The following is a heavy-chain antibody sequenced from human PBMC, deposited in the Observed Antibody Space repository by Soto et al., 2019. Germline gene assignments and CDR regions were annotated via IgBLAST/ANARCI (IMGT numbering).Heavy chain of an antibody. D-gene: IGHD2-15*01. V-gene: IGHV3-30*14. J-gene: IGHJ5*02. Sequence: GGSLRLSCAASGFTFSSYAMHWVRQAPGKGLEWVAVISYDGSNKYYADSVKGRFTISRDNSKNTLYLQMNSLRAEDTAVYYCARVYCSGGSCYEDWFDPWGQGTLVTVSS. CDR2: ISYDGSNK. CDR3: ARVYCSGGSCYEDWFDP. CDR1: GFTFSSYA.